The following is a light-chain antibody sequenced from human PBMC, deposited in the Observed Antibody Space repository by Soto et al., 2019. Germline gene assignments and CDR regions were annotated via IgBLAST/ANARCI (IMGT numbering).Light chain of an antibody. CDR1: KLGEKY. CDR3: QAWDSSYVI. CDR2: QDN. V-gene: IGLV3-1*01. J-gene: IGLJ2*01. Sequence: SYELTQPPSVSVSPGQTASITCSGDKLGEKYVCWFQQKPGQSPVLVISQDNKRPSGIPERFSGSNSGNTATLTIGGTQTMDEAHYYCQAWDSSYVIFAGGTKLTVL.